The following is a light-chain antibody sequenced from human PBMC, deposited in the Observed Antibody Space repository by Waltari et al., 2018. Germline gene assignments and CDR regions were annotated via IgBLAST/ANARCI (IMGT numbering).Light chain of an antibody. J-gene: IGLJ2*01. Sequence: QSVLTQPPSVSGAPGQRVTIPCTGSSSTIGAGYDVHWYQQLPGTAPKLLISDNNNRPSGVPDRSSGSQSGTAASLAMAGRQAEDEADYYCQSYDRSLSGSVFGGGTKLTVL. V-gene: IGLV1-40*01. CDR2: DNN. CDR1: SSTIGAGYD. CDR3: QSYDRSLSGSV.